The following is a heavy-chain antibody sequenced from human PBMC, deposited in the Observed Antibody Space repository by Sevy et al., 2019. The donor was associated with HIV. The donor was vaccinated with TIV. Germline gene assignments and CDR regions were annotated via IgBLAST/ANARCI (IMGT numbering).Heavy chain of an antibody. CDR2: IYFTGNT. D-gene: IGHD1-1*01. J-gene: IGHJ4*02. CDR1: GGSISSDF. Sequence: SETLSLTCSVSGGSISSDFWTWVRQSPGKGLEWIGNIYFTGNTYYSPSLKSRVTLSLDTSKSQFSLTLKSVTAADTAIYFCARDSTTRPRVLDYWGQGTLVTVSS. CDR3: ARDSTTRPRVLDY. V-gene: IGHV4-59*01.